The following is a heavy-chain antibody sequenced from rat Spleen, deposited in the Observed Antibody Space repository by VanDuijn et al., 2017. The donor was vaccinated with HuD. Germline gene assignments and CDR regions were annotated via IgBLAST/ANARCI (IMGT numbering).Heavy chain of an antibody. J-gene: IGHJ3*01. D-gene: IGHD4-3*01. CDR3: VRQDTSGYSNWFTY. CDR1: GFTFSDYY. Sequence: EVQLVESDGGLVQPGRSLKLSCAASGFTFSDYYMAWVRQDSTKGLEWVASISPGGSSTYYRDSVKGRFTVSRDNAKSTLYLQMDSLRSEDTATFYCVRQDTSGYSNWFTYWGQGTLVTVSS. CDR2: ISPGGSST. V-gene: IGHV5-25*01.